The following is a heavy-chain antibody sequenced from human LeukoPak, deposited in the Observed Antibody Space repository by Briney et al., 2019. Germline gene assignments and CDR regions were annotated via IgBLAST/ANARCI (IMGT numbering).Heavy chain of an antibody. CDR1: GFTFDTYA. Sequence: PGGSLRLSCAASGFTFDTYAMNWVRQAPGKGLEWVSYISSSSSTIYYADSVKGRFTISRDNAKNSLYLQVNSLRAEDTAVYYCARDALSMAGVFDYWGQGTLVTVSS. CDR3: ARDALSMAGVFDY. D-gene: IGHD6-19*01. CDR2: ISSSSSTI. V-gene: IGHV3-48*01. J-gene: IGHJ4*02.